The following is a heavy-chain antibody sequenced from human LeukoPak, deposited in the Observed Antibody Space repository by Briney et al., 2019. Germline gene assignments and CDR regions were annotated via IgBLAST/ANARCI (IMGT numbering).Heavy chain of an antibody. J-gene: IGHJ5*02. CDR2: INSDGSSI. Sequence: SGGSLRLSCAASGFTFSSYWTHWVRQAPGKGLVWVSRINSDGSSISYADSVKGRFTISRDNAKNTLYLQMNSLRAEDTAVYYCARDLGGYDYGDYVGNWFDPWGQGTLVTVSS. D-gene: IGHD4-17*01. V-gene: IGHV3-74*01. CDR3: ARDLGGYDYGDYVGNWFDP. CDR1: GFTFSSYW.